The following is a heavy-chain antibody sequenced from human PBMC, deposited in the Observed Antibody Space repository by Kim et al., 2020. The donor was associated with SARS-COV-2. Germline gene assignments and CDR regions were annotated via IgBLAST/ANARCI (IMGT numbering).Heavy chain of an antibody. V-gene: IGHV1-69*13. J-gene: IGHJ5*02. CDR3: ARVNYYDILTGPWWFDP. D-gene: IGHD3-9*01. Sequence: SVKVSCKASGGTFSSYAISWVRQAPGQGLEWMGGIIPIFGTANYAQKFQGRVTITADESTSTAYMELSSLRSEDTAVYYCARVNYYDILTGPWWFDPWGQGTLVTVSS. CDR1: GGTFSSYA. CDR2: IIPIFGTA.